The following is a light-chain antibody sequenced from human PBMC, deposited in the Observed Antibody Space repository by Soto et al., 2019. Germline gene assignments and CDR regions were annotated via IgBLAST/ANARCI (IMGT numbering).Light chain of an antibody. CDR2: DTS. J-gene: IGLJ2*01. Sequence: QAVVTQEPSLTVSPGGTVTLTCGSSTGAVTSNHHPYWFQQQAGQAPRTLIYDTSNKHSWTPARFSGSLLGDKAALTLSGAQHEDEAQYYCLLSYNAARVFGGGTKLTVL. V-gene: IGLV7-46*01. CDR3: LLSYNAARV. CDR1: TGAVTSNHH.